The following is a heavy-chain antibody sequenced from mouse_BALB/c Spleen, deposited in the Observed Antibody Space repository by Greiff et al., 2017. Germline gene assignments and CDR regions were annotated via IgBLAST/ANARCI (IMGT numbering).Heavy chain of an antibody. V-gene: IGHV3-2*02. D-gene: IGHD2-1*01. CDR2: ISYSGST. Sequence: EVQLVESGPGLVKPSQSLSLTCTVTGYSITSDYAWNWIRQFPGNKLEWMGYISYSGSTSYNPSLKSRISITRDTSKNQFFLQLNSVTTEDTATYYCARGGYGNPYAMDYWGQGTSVTVSS. CDR1: GYSITSDYA. J-gene: IGHJ4*01. CDR3: ARGGYGNPYAMDY.